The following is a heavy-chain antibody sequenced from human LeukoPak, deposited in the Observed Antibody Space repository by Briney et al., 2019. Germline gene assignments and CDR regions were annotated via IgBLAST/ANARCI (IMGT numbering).Heavy chain of an antibody. CDR3: ARAYSSGSDFDY. D-gene: IGHD6-19*01. J-gene: IGHJ4*02. Sequence: ASVKVSGKASGYTFTSYGISWGRQAPGQGREGMGWISAYNGNTNYAQKLQGRVTMTTDTSTSTAYMELRSLRSEDTAVYYCARAYSSGSDFDYWGQGTLVTVSS. CDR2: ISAYNGNT. V-gene: IGHV1-18*01. CDR1: GYTFTSYG.